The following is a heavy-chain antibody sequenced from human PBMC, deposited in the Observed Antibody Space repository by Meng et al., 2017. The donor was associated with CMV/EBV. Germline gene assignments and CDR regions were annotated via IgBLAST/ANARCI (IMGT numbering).Heavy chain of an antibody. D-gene: IGHD2-2*01. V-gene: IGHV3-74*01. CDR2: INSDGSST. CDR1: GFTFSSYW. Sequence: ETLSLTCAASGFTFSSYWMHWVRQAPGKGLVWVSRINSDGSSTSYADSVKGRFTISRDNAKNTLYLQMNSLRAEDTAVYYCARGKGVVVPAAIPRRYYYYGMDVWGQGTTVTVSS. J-gene: IGHJ6*02. CDR3: ARGKGVVVPAAIPRRYYYYGMDV.